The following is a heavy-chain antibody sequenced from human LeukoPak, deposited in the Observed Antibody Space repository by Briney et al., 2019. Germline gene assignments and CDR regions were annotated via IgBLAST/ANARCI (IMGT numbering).Heavy chain of an antibody. Sequence: PSETLSLTCTVSGGSISSYYWSWIRQPAGKGLEWIGRIYTSGSTNYNPSLKSRVTISVDTSKNQFSLKLSSVTAADTAVYYCARHQTIWFGELGWFDPWGQGTLVTVSS. D-gene: IGHD3-10*01. V-gene: IGHV4-4*07. CDR1: GGSISSYY. CDR3: ARHQTIWFGELGWFDP. J-gene: IGHJ5*02. CDR2: IYTSGST.